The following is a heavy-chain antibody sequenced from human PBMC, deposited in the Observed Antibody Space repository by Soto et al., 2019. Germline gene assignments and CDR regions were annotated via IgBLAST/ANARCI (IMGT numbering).Heavy chain of an antibody. CDR1: GGSISGYY. V-gene: IGHV4-59*01. CDR3: ARVTTGYLDY. D-gene: IGHD3-9*01. Sequence: SETLSLTCTVSGGSISGYYWTWIRQPPGRGLAYIGDIFYTGSTNYNPSLESRVSISVEAAKNQFSLKLTSVTAADTAVYYCARVTTGYLDYWGQGTLVTVSS. J-gene: IGHJ4*02. CDR2: IFYTGST.